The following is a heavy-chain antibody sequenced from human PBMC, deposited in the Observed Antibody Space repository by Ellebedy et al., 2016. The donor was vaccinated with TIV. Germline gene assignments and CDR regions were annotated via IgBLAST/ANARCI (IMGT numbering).Heavy chain of an antibody. Sequence: SETLSLTXAVYGGSFSGYYWSWIRQPPGKGLEWIGEINHSGSTNYNPSLKSRVTISVDTSKNQFSLKLSSVTAADTAVYYCARGIQLWSNHNYYYGMDVWGQGTTVTVSS. D-gene: IGHD5-18*01. CDR3: ARGIQLWSNHNYYYGMDV. CDR1: GGSFSGYY. J-gene: IGHJ6*02. V-gene: IGHV4-34*01. CDR2: INHSGST.